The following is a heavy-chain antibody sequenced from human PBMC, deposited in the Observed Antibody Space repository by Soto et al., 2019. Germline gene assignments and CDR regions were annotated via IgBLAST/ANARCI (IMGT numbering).Heavy chain of an antibody. V-gene: IGHV1-69*13. J-gene: IGHJ6*02. Sequence: GASVKDTCKAFSYTFTSSGISWVRQAPGQGLEWLGGIIRIFGTEYYAQKFQGRVTTTADESTSTAYMELSSLRSDDTAVYYCAITVVPAAAHYSGMAVWGQGTTATVS. D-gene: IGHD2-2*01. CDR3: AITVVPAAAHYSGMAV. CDR2: IIRIFGTE. CDR1: SYTFTSSG.